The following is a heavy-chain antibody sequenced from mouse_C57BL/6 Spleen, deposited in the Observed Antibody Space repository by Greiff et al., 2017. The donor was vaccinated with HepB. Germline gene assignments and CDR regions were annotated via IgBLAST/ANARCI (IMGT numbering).Heavy chain of an antibody. CDR3: ARNSEGYDVGAMDY. Sequence: VKLMESGPGLVAPSQSLSITCTVSGFSLTSYAISWVRQPPGKGLEWLGVIWTGGGTNYNSALKSRLSISKDNSKSQVFLKMNSLQTDDTARYYCARNSEGYDVGAMDYWGQGTSVTVSS. D-gene: IGHD2-2*01. V-gene: IGHV2-9-1*01. CDR1: GFSLTSYA. CDR2: IWTGGGT. J-gene: IGHJ4*01.